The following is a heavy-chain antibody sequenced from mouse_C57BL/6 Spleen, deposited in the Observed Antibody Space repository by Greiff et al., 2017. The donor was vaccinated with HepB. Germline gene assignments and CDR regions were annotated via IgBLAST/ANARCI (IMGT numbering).Heavy chain of an antibody. V-gene: IGHV5-6*01. CDR2: ISSGGSYT. CDR1: GFTFSSYG. D-gene: IGHD2-5*01. J-gene: IGHJ1*03. Sequence: EVQRVESGGDLVKPGGSLKLSCAASGFTFSSYGMSWVRQTPDKRLEWVATISSGGSYTYYPDSVKGRFTISRDNAKNTLYLQMSSLKSEDTAMYYCARLTYYSNYRYFDVWGTGTTVTVSS. CDR3: ARLTYYSNYRYFDV.